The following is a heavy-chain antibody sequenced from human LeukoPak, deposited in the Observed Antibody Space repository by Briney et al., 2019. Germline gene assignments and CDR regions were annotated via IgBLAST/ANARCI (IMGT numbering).Heavy chain of an antibody. D-gene: IGHD3-22*01. CDR3: AKASITMIEGAFDI. Sequence: GGSLRLSCAASGFTFDDYAMHWVRQAPGKGLEWVSGISWNSGSIGYVDSVKGRFTISRDNAKNSLYLQMNSLRAEDTALYYCAKASITMIEGAFDIWGQGTMVTVSS. V-gene: IGHV3-9*01. CDR2: ISWNSGSI. CDR1: GFTFDDYA. J-gene: IGHJ3*02.